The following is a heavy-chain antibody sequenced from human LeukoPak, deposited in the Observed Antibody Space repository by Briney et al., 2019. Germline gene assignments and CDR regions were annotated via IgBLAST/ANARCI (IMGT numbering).Heavy chain of an antibody. V-gene: IGHV1-18*01. CDR1: GYTFTSYG. J-gene: IGHJ5*02. CDR2: ISADKGNT. D-gene: IGHD2-15*01. CDR3: ARKYCSGGSCYRWFDP. Sequence: ASVKVSYKASGYTFTSYGITWVRQAPGQGLEWMGWISADKGNTDYAQKFQGRVTMTTDTSTSTAYMELRSLRSDDTAVYYCARKYCSGGSCYRWFDPWGQGTLGTVCS.